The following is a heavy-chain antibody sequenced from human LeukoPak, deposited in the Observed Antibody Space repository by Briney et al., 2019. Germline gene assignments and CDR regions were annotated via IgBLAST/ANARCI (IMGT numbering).Heavy chain of an antibody. D-gene: IGHD3-22*01. V-gene: IGHV3-48*03. J-gene: IGHJ5*02. CDR1: GFTFSSYE. Sequence: GGSLRLSCAASGFTFSSYEMNWVRRAPGKGLEWVSYFSSSGSTIYYADSVKGRFTISRDNAKNSLYLQMNSLRAEDTAVYYCARDGGYYDSSGYDWFDPWGQGTLVTVSS. CDR2: FSSSGSTI. CDR3: ARDGGYYDSSGYDWFDP.